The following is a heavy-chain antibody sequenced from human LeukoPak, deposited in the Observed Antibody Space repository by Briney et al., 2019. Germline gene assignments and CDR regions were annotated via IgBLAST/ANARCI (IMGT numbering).Heavy chain of an antibody. Sequence: PVGSLRLSCAASGLTFSDYYMSWIRPAPGKGLEWVSYISSSGSTMYYADSVKGRFTSSRDNAKNSLYLQMNSLGVEDTALYFCAKASGDYLGPHRALDIWGQGTQVTVS. J-gene: IGHJ3*02. V-gene: IGHV3-11*01. CDR2: ISSSGSTM. D-gene: IGHD4-11*01. CDR3: AKASGDYLGPHRALDI. CDR1: GLTFSDYY.